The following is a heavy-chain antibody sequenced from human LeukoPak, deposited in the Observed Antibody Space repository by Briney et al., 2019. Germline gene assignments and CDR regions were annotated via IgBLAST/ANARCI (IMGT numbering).Heavy chain of an antibody. J-gene: IGHJ6*02. Sequence: GSMKVSCKASGYSFTDYYMHWVRQAPGQGLEWMGRINPNSGGTNYAQKFQGRVTMTRDTSINTAYMELSRLRSDDTAVYYCARGPRSGYESPFYFYGLDVWGQGTTVTVSS. V-gene: IGHV1-2*06. CDR1: GYSFTDYY. CDR2: INPNSGGT. CDR3: ARGPRSGYESPFYFYGLDV. D-gene: IGHD3-22*01.